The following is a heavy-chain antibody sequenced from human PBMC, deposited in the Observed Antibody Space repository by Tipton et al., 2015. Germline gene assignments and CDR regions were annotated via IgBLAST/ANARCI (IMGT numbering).Heavy chain of an antibody. CDR1: AFTFSHYG. Sequence: RSLRLSCAASAFTFSHYGMHWVRQAPGKGLEWVAGIKYDGSKTHYAESVKSRFTISRDNSKSTLDLQMNSLRDEDTAVYYCARDADTSGPCSHFDCWGQGILVAVS. D-gene: IGHD3-22*01. CDR2: IKYDGSKT. J-gene: IGHJ4*02. V-gene: IGHV3-33*01. CDR3: ARDADTSGPCSHFDC.